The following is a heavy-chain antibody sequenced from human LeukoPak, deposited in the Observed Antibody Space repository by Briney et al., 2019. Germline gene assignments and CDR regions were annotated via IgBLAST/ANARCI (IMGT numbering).Heavy chain of an antibody. D-gene: IGHD2-21*01. J-gene: IGHJ3*02. CDR2: ISSNGGST. CDR1: GFTFSSYA. V-gene: IGHV3-64*01. CDR3: AREREHIVVVPLGNDAFDI. Sequence: GGSLRLSCAASGFTFSSYAMHWVRQAPGKGLEYVSAISSNGGSTYYANSVKGRFTISRDNSKNTLYLQMGSLRAEDMAVYYCAREREHIVVVPLGNDAFDIWGQGTMVTVSS.